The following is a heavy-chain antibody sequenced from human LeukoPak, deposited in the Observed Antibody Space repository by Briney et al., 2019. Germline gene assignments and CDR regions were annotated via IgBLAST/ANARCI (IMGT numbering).Heavy chain of an antibody. Sequence: PGGSLRLSCVASGFTFSNYWMLWVRQAPGKGLMWVSLISTDAKSTRYAESVKGRFTISRDNSKNTLYLQMNSLRAEDTAVYYCAKDVGKWESLHFFDYWGQGTLVTVSS. CDR3: AKDVGKWESLHFFDY. J-gene: IGHJ4*02. CDR1: GFTFSNYW. D-gene: IGHD1-26*01. V-gene: IGHV3-74*01. CDR2: ISTDAKST.